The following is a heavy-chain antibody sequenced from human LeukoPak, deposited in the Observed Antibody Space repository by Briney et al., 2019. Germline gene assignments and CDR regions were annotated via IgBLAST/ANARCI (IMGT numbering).Heavy chain of an antibody. Sequence: PGGSLRLSCAASGLTFNNYALHWVRQAPGKGLEGVAVISYDGNNQCYANSVKGRFTISRDNFKNTLYLQMNSLRAEDTAVYYCARDRRQWLAWDALDVWGQGTLVTVSS. V-gene: IGHV3-30*04. CDR3: ARDRRQWLAWDALDV. D-gene: IGHD6-19*01. CDR1: GLTFNNYA. J-gene: IGHJ3*01. CDR2: ISYDGNNQ.